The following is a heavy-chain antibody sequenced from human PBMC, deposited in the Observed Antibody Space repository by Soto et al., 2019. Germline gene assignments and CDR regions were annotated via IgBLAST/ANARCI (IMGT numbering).Heavy chain of an antibody. Sequence: GASVKVSCKASGYTFTSYGISWVRQAPGQGPEWMGWISAYNGNTNYAQKLQGRVTMTTDTSTSTAYMELRSLRSDDTAVYYCARDLEVAGTGSRNSIRSGVDYWGQGTLVTVSS. CDR1: GYTFTSYG. CDR3: ARDLEVAGTGSRNSIRSGVDY. J-gene: IGHJ4*02. D-gene: IGHD6-19*01. CDR2: ISAYNGNT. V-gene: IGHV1-18*01.